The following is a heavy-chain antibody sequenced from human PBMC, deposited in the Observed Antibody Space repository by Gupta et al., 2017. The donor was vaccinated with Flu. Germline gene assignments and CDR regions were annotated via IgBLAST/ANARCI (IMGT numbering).Heavy chain of an antibody. Sequence: EVQLVESGGGLAKPGGSLRLSCAASGFNFRHYYMHWVRQAPGKGLEWVSSISSSSSYIYYEDSVKVLFTISRDNAKNSLYLQMNSLRAADTAVYYCAEGWDMSHAFDIWGQGTMVTVSS. J-gene: IGHJ3*02. D-gene: IGHD2-15*01. CDR1: GFNFRHYY. V-gene: IGHV3-21*01. CDR2: ISSSSSYI. CDR3: AEGWDMSHAFDI.